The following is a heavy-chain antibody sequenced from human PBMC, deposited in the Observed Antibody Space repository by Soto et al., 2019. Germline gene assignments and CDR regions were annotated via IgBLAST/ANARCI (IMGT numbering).Heavy chain of an antibody. J-gene: IGHJ6*02. Sequence: ASVKVSCKASGYTFTGYYMHWVRQAPGQGLEWMGWINPNSGGTNYAQKFQGWVTMARDTSISTAYMELSRLRSDDTAVYYCARARGVVVPAAGNYYYYYGMDVWGQGTTVTVSS. CDR1: GYTFTGYY. CDR2: INPNSGGT. D-gene: IGHD2-2*01. V-gene: IGHV1-2*04. CDR3: ARARGVVVPAAGNYYYYYGMDV.